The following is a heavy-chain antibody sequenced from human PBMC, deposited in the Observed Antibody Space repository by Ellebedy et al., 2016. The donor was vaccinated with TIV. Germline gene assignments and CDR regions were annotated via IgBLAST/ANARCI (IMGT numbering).Heavy chain of an antibody. CDR2: IYPGDSDT. CDR1: GYSFISYW. D-gene: IGHD6-19*01. CDR3: ARGDRGSGWYWDK. V-gene: IGHV5-51*01. J-gene: IGHJ4*02. Sequence: KVSCKGSGYSFISYWIGWVRQMPGKGLEWMGYIYPGDSDTRYSPSFQGQVTISVDKSISTAYLQRSSLKASDTAIYYCARGDRGSGWYWDKWGQGTLVTVSS.